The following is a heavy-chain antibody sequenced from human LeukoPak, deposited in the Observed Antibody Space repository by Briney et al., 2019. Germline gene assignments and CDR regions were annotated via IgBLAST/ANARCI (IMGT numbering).Heavy chain of an antibody. CDR3: ARWMEDCSSTSCYDAFDI. CDR2: IYTSGST. J-gene: IGHJ3*02. D-gene: IGHD2-2*01. V-gene: IGHV4-4*07. CDR1: GGSISSYY. Sequence: ASETLSLTCTVSGGSISSYYWSWIRQPAGKGLDWIARIYTSGSTNYNPSLKSRVTMSVDTSKNQFSLKLSSVTAADTAVYYCARWMEDCSSTSCYDAFDIWGQGTMVTVSS.